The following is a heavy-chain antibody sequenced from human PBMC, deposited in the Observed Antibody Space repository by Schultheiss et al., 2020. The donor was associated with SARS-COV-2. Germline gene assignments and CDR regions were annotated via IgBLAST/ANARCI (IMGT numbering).Heavy chain of an antibody. CDR3: ARLSGGRYYYGMDV. Sequence: GGSLRLSCKGSGYSFSSHWIGWVRQMPGKGPEWMGAIQPADSETRYSPSFQGQVTLSADKSISTAYVQLNSLKASDSGMYFCARLSGGRYYYGMDVWGQGTTVTVSS. CDR2: IQPADSET. CDR1: GYSFSSHW. J-gene: IGHJ6*02. D-gene: IGHD2-15*01. V-gene: IGHV5-51*01.